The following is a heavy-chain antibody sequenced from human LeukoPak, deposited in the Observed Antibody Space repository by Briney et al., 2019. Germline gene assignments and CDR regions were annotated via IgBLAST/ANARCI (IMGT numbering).Heavy chain of an antibody. D-gene: IGHD3-10*01. CDR2: ISNSGSDI. J-gene: IGHJ3*02. V-gene: IGHV3-48*04. CDR1: GFTFSSYS. CDR3: ARDLQITMVRGVIITPRGAFDI. Sequence: HPGGSLRLSCAASGFTFSSYSMNWVRQAPGKGLEWVSYISNSGSDIYYADSVKGRFTISRDNAKNSLYLHMNSLRAEDTAVYYRARDLQITMVRGVIITPRGAFDIWGQGTMVTVSS.